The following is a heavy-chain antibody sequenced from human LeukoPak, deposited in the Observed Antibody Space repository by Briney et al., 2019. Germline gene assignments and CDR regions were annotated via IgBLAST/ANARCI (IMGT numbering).Heavy chain of an antibody. D-gene: IGHD3-22*01. J-gene: IGHJ4*02. Sequence: RPSETLSLTCTVSGVSINNRTYYWGWIRQPPGKGLEWIGSMYYTGSTYYNPSLKSRVTISLDTSKNQFSLKMTSVTAADTAVYFCARDTSPDYWETRGYYDYWGQGSLVTVSS. CDR2: MYYTGST. V-gene: IGHV4-39*07. CDR1: GVSINNRTYY. CDR3: ARDTSPDYWETRGYYDY.